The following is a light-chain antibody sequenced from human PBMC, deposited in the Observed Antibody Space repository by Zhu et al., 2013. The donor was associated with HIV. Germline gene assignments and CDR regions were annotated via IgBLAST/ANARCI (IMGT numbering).Light chain of an antibody. J-gene: IGLJ3*02. V-gene: IGLV2-14*01. CDR2: EVS. Sequence: QSVLTQPPSVSAAPGQKVTISCSGTSSNIGNHFVSWYQHHPGKAPKLMIYEVSNRPSGVSYRFSGSKSGNTASLTISGLQAEDEADYYCASYTSSITVVFGGGTKLTVL. CDR1: SSNIGNHF. CDR3: ASYTSSITVV.